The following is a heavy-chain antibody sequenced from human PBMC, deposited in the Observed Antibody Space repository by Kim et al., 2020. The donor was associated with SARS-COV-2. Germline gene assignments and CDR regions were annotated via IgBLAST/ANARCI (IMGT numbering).Heavy chain of an antibody. J-gene: IGHJ4*02. CDR2: IYHSGST. V-gene: IGHV4-38-2*02. CDR3: ARVGVGAESYGDFDY. CDR1: GYSISSGYY. Sequence: SETLSLTCTVSGYSISSGYYWGWIRQPPGKGLEWIGSIYHSGSTYYNPSLKSRVTISVDTSKNQFSLKLSSVTAADTAVYYCARVGVGAESYGDFDYWGQGTLVTVSS. D-gene: IGHD5-18*01.